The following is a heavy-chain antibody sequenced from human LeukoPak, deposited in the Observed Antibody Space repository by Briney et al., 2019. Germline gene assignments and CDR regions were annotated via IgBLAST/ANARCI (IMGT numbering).Heavy chain of an antibody. CDR3: ARGKYSFDY. CDR2: ISSSGSTI. J-gene: IGHJ4*02. V-gene: IGHV3-11*01. Sequence: GGSLILSCAASGFTFSDSYMSWIRQAPGKGLEYISYISSSGSTIYYADSVKGRFTLSRDNAKNSLSLEMNSLRAEDTAVYYCARGKYSFDYWGQGTLVTVSS. CDR1: GFTFSDSY.